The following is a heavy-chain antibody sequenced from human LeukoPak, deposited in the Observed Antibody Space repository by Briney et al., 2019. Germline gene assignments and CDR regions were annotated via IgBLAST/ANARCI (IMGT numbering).Heavy chain of an antibody. CDR3: GYSGYDFPFDY. D-gene: IGHD5-12*01. Sequence: PGGSLRLSCAASEFSVSANYMSWVRQAPGKGLEWVSVIYSGGSTFYADSVKGRFTISRHNSRNTLYLQMNSLRAEGTAVYYCGYSGYDFPFDYWGQGTLVTVSS. CDR2: IYSGGST. V-gene: IGHV3-53*04. CDR1: EFSVSANY. J-gene: IGHJ4*02.